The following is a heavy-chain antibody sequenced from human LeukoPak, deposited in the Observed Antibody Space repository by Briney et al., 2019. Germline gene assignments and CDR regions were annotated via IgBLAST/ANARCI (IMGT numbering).Heavy chain of an antibody. CDR2: ISGSGGST. Sequence: AGGSLRLSCAASGFTFSSHAMSWVRQAPGKGLEWVSAISGSGGSTYYADSVKGRFTISRDNSKNTLYLQMNSLRAEDTAVYYCAKARYSSGWAEIFDYWGQGTLVTVSS. CDR3: AKARYSSGWAEIFDY. D-gene: IGHD6-19*01. J-gene: IGHJ4*02. CDR1: GFTFSSHA. V-gene: IGHV3-23*01.